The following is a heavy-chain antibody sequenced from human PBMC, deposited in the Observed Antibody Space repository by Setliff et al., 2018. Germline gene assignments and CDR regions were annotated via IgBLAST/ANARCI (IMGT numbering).Heavy chain of an antibody. CDR2: IDPSGNT. CDR3: ARSLGSGSYYNSRPFYSDY. V-gene: IGHV4-61*09. D-gene: IGHD3-10*01. J-gene: IGHJ4*02. Sequence: PSETLSLTCTVSGGSISSGSNYWSWIRQPAGRGLEWIGHIDPSGNTNYHPSLKSRVTISGDTSKNQFSLKLTSATAADTAVYFCARSLGSGSYYNSRPFYSDYWGQGTLVTVSS. CDR1: GGSISSGSNY.